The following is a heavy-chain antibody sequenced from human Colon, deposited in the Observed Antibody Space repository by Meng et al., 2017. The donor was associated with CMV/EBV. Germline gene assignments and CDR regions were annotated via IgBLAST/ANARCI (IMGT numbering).Heavy chain of an antibody. D-gene: IGHD3-10*01. J-gene: IGHJ5*02. V-gene: IGHV4-31*03. CDR1: GGSISSGDYY. Sequence: LRLSCTVSGGSISSGDYYWSWIRQHPGKGLEWIGYIYYSGSTYYNPSLKSRVTISVDTSKNQFSLKLSSVTAADTAVYYCARRSPGVRWFDPWGQGTLVTVSS. CDR3: ARRSPGVRWFDP. CDR2: IYYSGST.